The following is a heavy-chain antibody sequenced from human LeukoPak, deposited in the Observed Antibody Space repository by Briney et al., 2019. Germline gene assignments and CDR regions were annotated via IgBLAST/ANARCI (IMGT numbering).Heavy chain of an antibody. D-gene: IGHD2-15*01. CDR2: INHSGST. J-gene: IGHJ6*03. Sequence: SETLSLTCAVYGGSFSGYYWSRIRQPPGKGLEWIGEINHSGSTNYNPSLKSRVTISVDTSKNQFSLELSSVTAADTAVYYCARGRGGYYYYYYMDVWGKGTTVTVSS. CDR3: ARGRGGYYYYYYMDV. V-gene: IGHV4-34*01. CDR1: GGSFSGYY.